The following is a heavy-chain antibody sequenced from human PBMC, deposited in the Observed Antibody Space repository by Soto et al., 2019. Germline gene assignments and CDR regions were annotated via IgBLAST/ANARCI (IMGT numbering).Heavy chain of an antibody. J-gene: IGHJ4*02. D-gene: IGHD3-3*01. CDR1: GFTFSSYG. V-gene: IGHV3-30*03. CDR2: ISDDGAII. CDR3: AILAF. Sequence: QVQLVESGGGVVQPGRSLRLSCAASGFTFSSYGMHWVRQAPGKGLEWVAVISDDGAIIRYADSVKGRFTISRDNSKNTLHLQMISLRAEDTAVYFCAILAFWGQGTLVTVSS.